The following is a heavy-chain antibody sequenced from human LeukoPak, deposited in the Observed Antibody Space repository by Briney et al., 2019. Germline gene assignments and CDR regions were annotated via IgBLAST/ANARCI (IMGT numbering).Heavy chain of an antibody. CDR1: GFNFDDSA. J-gene: IGHJ1*01. D-gene: IGHD2-8*01. CDR3: AEAVGYCTNGVCYKYFPH. V-gene: IGHV3-9*01. Sequence: PDRSLRLSCAASGFNFDDSAMHWVRQAPGKGLEWVSGISWNSVTIAYADSVKGRFTISRDNDKNSLYLQMNSLRADDTALYYCAEAVGYCTNGVCYKYFPHWGQGTLVTVSS. CDR2: ISWNSVTI.